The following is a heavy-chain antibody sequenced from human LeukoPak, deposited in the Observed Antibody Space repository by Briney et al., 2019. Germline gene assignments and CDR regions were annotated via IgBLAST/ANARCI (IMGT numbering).Heavy chain of an antibody. CDR1: GYTFTSYY. J-gene: IGHJ4*02. V-gene: IGHV1-2*02. CDR3: ARSGAYGDYVDY. D-gene: IGHD4-17*01. Sequence: ASVKVSCKASGYTFTSYYMHWVRQAPGQGLEWMGWINPNSGGTNYAQKFQGRVTMTRDTSISTAYMELSRLRSDDTAVYYCARSGAYGDYVDYWGQGTLVTVSS. CDR2: INPNSGGT.